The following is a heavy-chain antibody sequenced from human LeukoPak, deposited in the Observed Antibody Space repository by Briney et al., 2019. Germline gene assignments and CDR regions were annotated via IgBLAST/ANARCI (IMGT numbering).Heavy chain of an antibody. CDR1: GFTFRKYT. V-gene: IGHV3-21*01. J-gene: IGHJ6*03. D-gene: IGHD2/OR15-2a*01. CDR2: ITSSSSHI. Sequence: GGSLRLSCAASGFTFRKYTMIWVRQAPGKGLEWVASITSSSSHIYYADSVKGRFAISRDNAKNSLYLQMNSLRAEDTAVYYCARDHFHYYYMGVWGKGTTVTVSS. CDR3: ARDHFHYYYMGV.